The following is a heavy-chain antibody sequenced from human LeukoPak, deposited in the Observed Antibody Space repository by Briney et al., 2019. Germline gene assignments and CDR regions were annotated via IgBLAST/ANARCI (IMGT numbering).Heavy chain of an antibody. Sequence: SETLSLTCTVSGGSITSYYWSWIRLPPGKGLEWIGYIYYTGSANYNPSLRSRVTISVDTSKMQFSLKLTSVAAADAAVYCCARSSVGTFDYWGRGTLVSVS. CDR2: IYYTGSA. CDR1: GGSITSYY. J-gene: IGHJ4*02. CDR3: ARSSVGTFDY. V-gene: IGHV4-59*01. D-gene: IGHD5/OR15-5a*01.